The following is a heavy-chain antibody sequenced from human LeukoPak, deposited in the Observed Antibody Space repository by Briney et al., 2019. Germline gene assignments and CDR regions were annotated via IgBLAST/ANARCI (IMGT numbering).Heavy chain of an antibody. D-gene: IGHD3-10*01. CDR3: ARVHGSGKIFFDY. CDR1: GGSISSSSYY. Sequence: PSETLSLTCTVSGGSISSSSYYWSWIRQPPVRRLKWIGYVYYSGSTNYNSSLKSRVTISVDTSKNQFSLKLSSVTAADTAVYYCARVHGSGKIFFDYWGQGTLVTVSS. CDR2: VYYSGST. V-gene: IGHV4-61*01. J-gene: IGHJ4*02.